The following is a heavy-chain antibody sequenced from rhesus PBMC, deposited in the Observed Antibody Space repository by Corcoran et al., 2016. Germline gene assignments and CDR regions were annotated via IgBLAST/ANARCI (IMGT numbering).Heavy chain of an antibody. CDR2: VSPSGST. CDR1: GDPSSNNY. D-gene: IGHD6S26*01. Sequence: QVQLQESGPGLVKPSETLSLTCAVSGDPSSNNYWTWIRQSPGKGLEWIGRVSPSGSTDYNPSLRSRVTIARDASENHFSLNLSSVTAADTAVYYCTMSFGSGWSPRWGQGVLVTVSS. V-gene: IGHV4-173*01. CDR3: TMSFGSGWSPR. J-gene: IGHJ4*01.